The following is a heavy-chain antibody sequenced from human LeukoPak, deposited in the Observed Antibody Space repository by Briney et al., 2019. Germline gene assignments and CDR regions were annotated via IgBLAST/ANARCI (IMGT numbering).Heavy chain of an antibody. Sequence: SETLSLTCTVSGGSISSSSYYWGWIRQPPGKGLEWIGTMYYSGSTYYNPSLKSRVTISVDTSKKQFSLKLSSVTAADTAVYYCARREDIVLVPTHVFDIWGQGTMVTVSS. D-gene: IGHD2-2*01. CDR3: ARREDIVLVPTHVFDI. CDR1: GGSISSSSYY. CDR2: MYYSGST. J-gene: IGHJ3*02. V-gene: IGHV4-39*01.